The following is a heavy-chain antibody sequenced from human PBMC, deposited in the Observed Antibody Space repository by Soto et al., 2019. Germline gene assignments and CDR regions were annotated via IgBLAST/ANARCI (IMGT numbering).Heavy chain of an antibody. D-gene: IGHD1-7*01. CDR2: ISGSGGST. V-gene: IGHV3-23*01. Sequence: GGSLRLSCAASGFTFSSYAISWVRQAPGKGLEWVSAISGSGGSTYCADSVKGRFTISRDNSKNTLYLQMNSLRAEDTAVYYCAKLKNKLTQFDYRGQGTLVTVSS. CDR1: GFTFSSYA. J-gene: IGHJ4*02. CDR3: AKLKNKLTQFDY.